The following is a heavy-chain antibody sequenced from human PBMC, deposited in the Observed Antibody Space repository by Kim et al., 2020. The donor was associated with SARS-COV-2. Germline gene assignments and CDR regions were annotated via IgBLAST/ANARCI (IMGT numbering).Heavy chain of an antibody. CDR3: VSNGGAVPGYYFDF. CDR2: IHHSGST. D-gene: IGHD6-19*01. J-gene: IGHJ4*02. Sequence: SETLSLTCAVSGGSISSSKWWSWVRQPPGKGLEWIGEIHHSGSTNYNPSLKSRVTISVDKSKNHFSLKLSSVTAADPAVYYCVSNGGAVPGYYFDFWGQGTLVTVSS. CDR1: GGSISSSKW. V-gene: IGHV4-4*02.